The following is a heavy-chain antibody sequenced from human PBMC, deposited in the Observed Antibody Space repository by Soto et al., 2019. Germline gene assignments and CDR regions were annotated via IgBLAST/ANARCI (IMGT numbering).Heavy chain of an antibody. Sequence: ASVKVSCKASGYTFTNYAMHWVRQAPGQRLEWMGWINAGNSDTEYSQKFQGRVTITSDTAASTAYMELSSLRSEDTAVYYCARDFSMVVVXPGYWGQRTLVTVSS. D-gene: IGHD2-15*01. V-gene: IGHV1-3*01. CDR3: ARDFSMVVVXPGY. CDR1: GYTFTNYA. J-gene: IGHJ4*02. CDR2: INAGNSDT.